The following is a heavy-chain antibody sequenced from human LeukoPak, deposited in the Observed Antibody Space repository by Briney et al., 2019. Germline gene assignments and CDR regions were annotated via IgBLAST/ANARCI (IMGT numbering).Heavy chain of an antibody. CDR1: GFTFSDHY. J-gene: IGHJ1*01. V-gene: IGHV3-72*01. Sequence: GGSLRLSCAASGFTFSDHYIDWVRQAPGKGLEWVGRSRNKVNSYTTAYAASVIGRFTISREDSKSIAYLQMNSLKTEDTAVYYCTRGPPPPYYYDTSGYYYFQHWGQGTLVTVSS. D-gene: IGHD3-22*01. CDR3: TRGPPPPYYYDTSGYYYFQH. CDR2: SRNKVNSYTT.